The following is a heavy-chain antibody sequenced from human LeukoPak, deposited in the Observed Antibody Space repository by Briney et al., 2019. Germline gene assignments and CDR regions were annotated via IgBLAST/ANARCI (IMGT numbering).Heavy chain of an antibody. J-gene: IGHJ6*03. CDR2: IYTRGST. CDR1: GGSISSGSYY. V-gene: IGHV4-61*02. D-gene: IGHD2-15*01. CDR3: ARPHISGGNYYYMNV. Sequence: SQTLSLTCTVSGGSISSGSYYWSWIRQPAGKGLEWIGRIYTRGSTNYNPSLKSRVTISVDTSKNQFSLKLSSVTAADTAVYYCARPHISGGNYYYMNVWGKGTTVTVSS.